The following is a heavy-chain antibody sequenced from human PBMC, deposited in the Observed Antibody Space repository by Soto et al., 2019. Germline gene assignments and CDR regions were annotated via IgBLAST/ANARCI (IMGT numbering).Heavy chain of an antibody. Sequence: QVQLVQSGAEVKKPGASVKVSCKASGYNFMRYGFTWVRQGPGQGLEWMGWINVDNGETKYPQKIQGRVTMTTDTSTSTVYMELRSLTSDDTAAYYCARWISGGYSDWFDPWGHGTLVTVSS. CDR3: ARWISGGYSDWFDP. V-gene: IGHV1-18*04. CDR2: INVDNGET. CDR1: GYNFMRYG. D-gene: IGHD1-26*01. J-gene: IGHJ5*02.